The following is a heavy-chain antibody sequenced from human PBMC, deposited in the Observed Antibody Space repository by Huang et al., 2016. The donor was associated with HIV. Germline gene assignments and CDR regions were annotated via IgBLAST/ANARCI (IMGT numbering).Heavy chain of an antibody. J-gene: IGHJ4*02. CDR1: GFTFSDYY. D-gene: IGHD1-26*01. V-gene: IGHV3-11*01. CDR3: ARERILGATGTFDY. Sequence: QVQLVESGGGLVKPGGSLRLSCAASGFTFSDYYMSWIRQAPGKGLEWVSFISISSSTIYYADNAKNSLYLQMNNLRAEDTAVYYCARERILGATGTFDYWGQGTLVTVSS. CDR2: ISISSSTI.